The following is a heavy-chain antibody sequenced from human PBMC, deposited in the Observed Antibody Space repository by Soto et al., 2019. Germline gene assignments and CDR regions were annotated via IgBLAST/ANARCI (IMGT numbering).Heavy chain of an antibody. CDR2: ISYSGSS. D-gene: IGHD2-2*01. V-gene: IGHV4-31*11. Sequence: SETLSLTCAVSGGSNIRDGYYWSWIRQHPGKGLEWIAYISYSGSSYSNPSLKSRVTISADTSKNQFSLRLTSVTAADTAVYFCARATPAGSADFWGQGTLVTVSS. CDR1: GGSNIRDGYY. CDR3: ARATPAGSADF. J-gene: IGHJ4*02.